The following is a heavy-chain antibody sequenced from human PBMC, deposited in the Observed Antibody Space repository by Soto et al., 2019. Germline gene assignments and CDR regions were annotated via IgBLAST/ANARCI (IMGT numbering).Heavy chain of an antibody. D-gene: IGHD4-17*01. V-gene: IGHV3-23*01. J-gene: IGHJ4*02. Sequence: EVQLLEAGGGLVQPGGSLRLSCAASGFSFRDYGLSWVRQAPGKGLEWLSAIIGNGDTTYYVDSVRGRFTISRDNSKNTLYLQLNDLGAEDTAIYYCAKDYDYGDSLPFDYWGQGTLVTVSS. CDR2: IIGNGDTT. CDR3: AKDYDYGDSLPFDY. CDR1: GFSFRDYG.